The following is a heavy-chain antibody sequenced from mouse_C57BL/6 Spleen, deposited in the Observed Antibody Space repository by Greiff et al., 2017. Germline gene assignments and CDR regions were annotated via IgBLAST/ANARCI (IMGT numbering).Heavy chain of an antibody. CDR2: IDPSDSYT. D-gene: IGHD1-1*01. V-gene: IGHV1-69*01. CDR1: GYTFTSYW. CDR3: ASSHYYGSSYWYFDV. Sequence: QVQLQQSGAELVMPGASVKLSCKASGYTFTSYWMHWVKQRPGQGLEWIGEIDPSDSYTNYNQKFKGKSTLTVDKSSSTAYMQLSSLTSADSAVYYCASSHYYGSSYWYFDVWGKGTTVTVSS. J-gene: IGHJ1*03.